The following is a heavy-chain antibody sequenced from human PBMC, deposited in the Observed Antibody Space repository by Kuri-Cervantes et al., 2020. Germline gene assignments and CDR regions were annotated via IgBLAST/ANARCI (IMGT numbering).Heavy chain of an antibody. CDR1: GFTFDDYA. V-gene: IGHV3-9*01. D-gene: IGHD2-2*01. CDR2: ISWNSGSI. CDR3: AKGRCSSTSCYDYYYYGMDV. J-gene: IGHJ6*02. Sequence: GGSLRLSCAASGFTFDDYAMHWVRQAPGKGLEWVSGISWNSGSIGYADSVKGRFTISRDNAKNSLYLQMNSLRAEDTALYYCAKGRCSSTSCYDYYYYGMDVWGQGTTVTVSS.